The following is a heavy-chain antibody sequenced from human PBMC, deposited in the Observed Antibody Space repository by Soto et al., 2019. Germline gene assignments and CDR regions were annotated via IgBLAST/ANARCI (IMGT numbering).Heavy chain of an antibody. CDR2: VYYSGST. Sequence: PSETLSLTCTVSGGSISSYYWSWIRQPPGKGLELIGYVYYSGSTNYNPSLKSRVTIPVGTSKTQVSLKLIALIPANTAVYHCARWSFPLYYGMDVWGQGATVTVSS. V-gene: IGHV4-59*01. J-gene: IGHJ6*02. CDR1: GGSISSYY. CDR3: ARWSFPLYYGMDV.